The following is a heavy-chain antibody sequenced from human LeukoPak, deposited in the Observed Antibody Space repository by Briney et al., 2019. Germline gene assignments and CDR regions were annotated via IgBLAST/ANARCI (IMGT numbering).Heavy chain of an antibody. V-gene: IGHV3-21*01. D-gene: IGHD2-15*01. Sequence: GGSLRLSCAASGFTFSSYSMIWVRQAPGKGLEWVSSISSTSSYIYYADSVKGRFTISRDNAKNSLYLQMNSLRAEDTALYYCARGMSGFCSGSSCYESDNWGQGTLVTVSS. J-gene: IGHJ4*02. CDR2: ISSTSSYI. CDR3: ARGMSGFCSGSSCYESDN. CDR1: GFTFSSYS.